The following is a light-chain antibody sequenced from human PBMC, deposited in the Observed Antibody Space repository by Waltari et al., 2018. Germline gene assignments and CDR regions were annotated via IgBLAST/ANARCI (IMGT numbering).Light chain of an antibody. CDR3: QQYYSDLLIT. CDR2: WAS. CDR1: QSVLYSSNSRNY. J-gene: IGKJ5*01. Sequence: DIVMTQSPDSLAVSLGERATINCKSSQSVLYSSNSRNYLAWFQQKPGQPPKLVIYWASTRESGVPDRFSGSGSGTDFTLTISSLQAEDVAVYYCQQYYSDLLITFGQGTRLEIK. V-gene: IGKV4-1*01.